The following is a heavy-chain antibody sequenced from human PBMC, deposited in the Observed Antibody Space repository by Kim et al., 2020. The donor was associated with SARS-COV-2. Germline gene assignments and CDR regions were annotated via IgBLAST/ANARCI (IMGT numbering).Heavy chain of an antibody. J-gene: IGHJ4*02. CDR3: AKDRMLLWFGELLPLDY. D-gene: IGHD3-10*01. V-gene: IGHV3-23*01. CDR1: GFTFSSYA. CDR2: ITGSGSST. Sequence: GGSLRLSCAASGFTFSSYAMTWLRQAPGKGLEWVSAITGSGSSTYYADSVKGRFTISRDNSKNTLYLQMNSLRAEDTAVYYCAKDRMLLWFGELLPLDYWGQGTLVTVSS.